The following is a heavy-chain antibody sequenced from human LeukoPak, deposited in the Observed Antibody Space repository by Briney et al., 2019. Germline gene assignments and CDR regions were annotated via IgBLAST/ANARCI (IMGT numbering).Heavy chain of an antibody. D-gene: IGHD5-12*01. CDR2: INTNTGNP. CDR1: GYTFTIYA. CDR3: ARGGPGIYSGYDHDY. J-gene: IGHJ4*02. V-gene: IGHV7-4-1*02. Sequence: GASVKVSCKASGYTFTIYAMNWVRQAPGQGLEWMGWINTNTGNPTYAQGFTGRFVFSLDTSVSTAYLQISSLKAEDTAVYYCARGGPGIYSGYDHDYWGQGTLVTVSS.